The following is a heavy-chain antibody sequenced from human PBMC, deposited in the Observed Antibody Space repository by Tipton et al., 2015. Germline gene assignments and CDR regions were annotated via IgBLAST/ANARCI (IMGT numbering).Heavy chain of an antibody. CDR3: ASSTDTYIPY. CDR1: ADSMSTGPYY. D-gene: IGHD5-18*01. Sequence: TLSLTCTVSADSMSTGPYYWSWNCQHPGKGLEWIGYMYHSGPTYYSPSLKSRLTISLDKSKSHFSLQLTSLTAADTAVYYCASSTDTYIPYWGPGSLVTVSS. J-gene: IGHJ4*02. CDR2: MYHSGPT. V-gene: IGHV4-31*03.